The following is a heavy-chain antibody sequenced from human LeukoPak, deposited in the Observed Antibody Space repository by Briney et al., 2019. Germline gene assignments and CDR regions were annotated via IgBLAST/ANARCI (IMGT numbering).Heavy chain of an antibody. CDR2: ISYSGST. V-gene: IGHV4-31*03. CDR1: GVSITKDGYS. CDR3: ARDVVLTSSPDAFDI. D-gene: IGHD2-21*02. J-gene: IGHJ3*02. Sequence: SQTLSLTCTVSGVSITKDGYSWTWIRQPPGKGLEWIGDISYSGSTKYKPSLKRRLTISGDVSKNQFSLKLTSVTAADTVVYYCARDVVLTSSPDAFDIWGQGTMVTVSS.